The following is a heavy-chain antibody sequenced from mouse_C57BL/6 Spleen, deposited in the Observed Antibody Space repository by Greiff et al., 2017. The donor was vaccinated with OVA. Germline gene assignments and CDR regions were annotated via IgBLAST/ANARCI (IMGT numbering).Heavy chain of an antibody. CDR3: TTGTEGNFDY. D-gene: IGHD4-1*01. CDR2: IRNKANNHAT. J-gene: IGHJ2*01. Sequence: EVQGVESGGGLVQPGGSMKLSCAASGFTFSDAWMDWVRQSPEKGLEWVAEIRNKANNHATYYAESVKGRFTISRDDSKSSVYLQMNSLRAEDTGIYYCTTGTEGNFDYWGQGTTLTVSS. V-gene: IGHV6-6*01. CDR1: GFTFSDAW.